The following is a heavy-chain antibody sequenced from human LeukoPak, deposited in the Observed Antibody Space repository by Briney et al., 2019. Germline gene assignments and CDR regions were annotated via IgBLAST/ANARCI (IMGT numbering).Heavy chain of an antibody. Sequence: GGSLRLSCAASGFTFSSYSMNWVRQAPGKGLEWVSSISGSSSYIYYADSVKGRFTISRDNAKNSLYLQMNSLGAEDTAVYYCAREDTAMVWEISDAFDIWGQGTMVTVSS. CDR2: ISGSSSYI. CDR1: GFTFSSYS. V-gene: IGHV3-21*01. J-gene: IGHJ3*02. CDR3: AREDTAMVWEISDAFDI. D-gene: IGHD5-18*01.